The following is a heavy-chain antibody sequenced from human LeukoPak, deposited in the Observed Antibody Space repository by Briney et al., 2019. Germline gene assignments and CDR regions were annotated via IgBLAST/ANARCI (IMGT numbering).Heavy chain of an antibody. J-gene: IGHJ4*02. V-gene: IGHV4-59*01. CDR2: IYYSGSI. D-gene: IGHD3-22*01. Sequence: PSETLSLTCTVSGGSINNYYWSWIRQPPGKGLEWIGYIYYSGSINYNPSLKSRVTISVDTSKNHFSLKLSSLTAADTAVYYCARHRGSGYPYFDYWGQGTLVTVSS. CDR1: GGSINNYY. CDR3: ARHRGSGYPYFDY.